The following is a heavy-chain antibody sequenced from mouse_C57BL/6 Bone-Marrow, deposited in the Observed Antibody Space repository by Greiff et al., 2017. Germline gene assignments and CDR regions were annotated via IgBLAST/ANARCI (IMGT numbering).Heavy chain of an antibody. CDR1: GYTFTNYW. J-gene: IGHJ2*01. CDR3: ARGDYLDY. CDR2: IYPGGGYT. V-gene: IGHV1-63*01. Sequence: QVQLKESGAELVRPGTSVKMSCKASGYTFTNYWIGWAKQRPGHGLEWIGDIYPGGGYTNYNEKFKGKATLTADKSSSTAYMQFSSLTSEDSAIYYCARGDYLDYWGQGTTLTVSS.